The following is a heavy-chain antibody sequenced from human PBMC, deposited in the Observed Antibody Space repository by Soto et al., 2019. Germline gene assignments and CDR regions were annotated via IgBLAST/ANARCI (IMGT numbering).Heavy chain of an antibody. CDR1: GFTFSSYW. CDR3: ARDRTLWFGELFSYYYGMDV. V-gene: IGHV3-74*01. J-gene: IGHJ6*02. D-gene: IGHD3-10*01. Sequence: GGSLRLSCAASGFTFSSYWMHWVRQAPGKGLVWVSRINSDGSSTSYADSVKGRFTISRDNAKNTLYLQMNSLRAEDTAVYYCARDRTLWFGELFSYYYGMDVWGQGTTVTVSS. CDR2: INSDGSST.